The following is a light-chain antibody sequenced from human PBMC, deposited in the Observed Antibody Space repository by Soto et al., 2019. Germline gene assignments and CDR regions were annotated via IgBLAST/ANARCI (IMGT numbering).Light chain of an antibody. V-gene: IGLV2-14*03. Sequence: QSALTQPASVSDSPGQSITISCTGTSSDVGGSNFVSWYQQHPGKPPKLIIYDVANRPSGVSNRFSGSKSGSTASLIISRLQTEDEADYYCCSYAGSYTWVFGSGTKVTVL. CDR2: DVA. J-gene: IGLJ1*01. CDR1: SSDVGGSNF. CDR3: CSYAGSYTWV.